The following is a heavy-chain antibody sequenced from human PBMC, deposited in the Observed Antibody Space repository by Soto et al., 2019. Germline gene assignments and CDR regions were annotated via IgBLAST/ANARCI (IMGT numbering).Heavy chain of an antibody. V-gene: IGHV1-2*04. CDR3: ASSTMIVRLDY. CDR1: GYTFTGYY. J-gene: IGHJ4*02. Sequence: GASVKVSCKASGYTFTGYYMHWARQAPGQGLEWMGWINPNSGGTNYAQKFQGWVTMTRDTSISTAYTELSRLRSEDTAVYYCASSTMIVRLDYWGQGTLVTVSS. CDR2: INPNSGGT. D-gene: IGHD3-22*01.